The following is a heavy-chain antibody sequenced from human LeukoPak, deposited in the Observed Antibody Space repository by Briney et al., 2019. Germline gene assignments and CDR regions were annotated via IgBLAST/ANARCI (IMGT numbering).Heavy chain of an antibody. D-gene: IGHD6-13*01. Sequence: GGPLQISGKGSGSPFTSYWIGGARQLHGKGLGGMGIIYPGDSDIRHSPSFQGQVTISADKSLSTAYLQSSSLKASDPAIYYCARRGYSSSWYYFDYWGQGTLVTVSS. CDR1: GSPFTSYW. J-gene: IGHJ4*02. CDR3: ARRGYSSSWYYFDY. CDR2: IYPGDSDI. V-gene: IGHV5-51*01.